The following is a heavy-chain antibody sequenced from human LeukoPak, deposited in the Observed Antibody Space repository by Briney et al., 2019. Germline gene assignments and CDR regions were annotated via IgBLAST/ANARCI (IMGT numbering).Heavy chain of an antibody. CDR3: ATGLDTTNMDV. J-gene: IGHJ6*02. Sequence: SETETLLCTVSGGSISSYYWSWIRQPAGKGLEWIGRIYTSGTTNYNPSLMSRVTMSVDTSKSQFSLKLTSVTAADTAVYYCATGLDTTNMDVWGQGTTVTVSS. D-gene: IGHD3/OR15-3a*01. CDR1: GGSISSYY. CDR2: IYTSGTT. V-gene: IGHV4-4*07.